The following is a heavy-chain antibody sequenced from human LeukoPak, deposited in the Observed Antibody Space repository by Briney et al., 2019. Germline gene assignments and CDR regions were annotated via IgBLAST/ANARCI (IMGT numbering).Heavy chain of an antibody. CDR2: IYYSGST. CDR3: ARGGPPSDYFDY. D-gene: IGHD3-16*01. J-gene: IGHJ4*02. CDR1: GGSISSYY. Sequence: SETLSLTCTVSGGSISSYYWSWIRQPPGKGLEWIGYIYYSGSTNYNPPLKSRVTISVDTSKNQFSLKRSSVTAADTAVYYWARGGPPSDYFDYWGQGTLVTVSS. V-gene: IGHV4-59*08.